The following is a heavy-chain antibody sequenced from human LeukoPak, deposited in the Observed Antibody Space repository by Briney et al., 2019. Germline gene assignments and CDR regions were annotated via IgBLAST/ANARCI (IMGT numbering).Heavy chain of an antibody. CDR3: ARQTSGVFDY. CDR1: GYIFSNYW. CDR2: TYPGKSDI. V-gene: IGHV5-51*01. D-gene: IGHD3-3*01. Sequence: GESLKISCKTSGYIFSNYWIVWVRQMPGKGLEWMGITYPGKSDIRYSPSFRGQVTISADKSISTAFLQWSSLKASDTAMYYCARQTSGVFDYWGQGALVTVSS. J-gene: IGHJ4*02.